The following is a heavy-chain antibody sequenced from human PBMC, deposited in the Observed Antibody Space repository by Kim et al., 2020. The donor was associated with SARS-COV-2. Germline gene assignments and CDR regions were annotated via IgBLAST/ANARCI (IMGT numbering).Heavy chain of an antibody. V-gene: IGHV3-30*03. D-gene: IGHD3-10*01. CDR2: VSHDGSET. J-gene: IGHJ6*02. CDR3: AGVGPMVRGIIVNYYAMDV. CDR1: GFTFSSYD. Sequence: GGSLRLSCAASGFTFSSYDMHWVRQAPGKGLEWVALVSHDGSETSHAGSVKGRFTISRDNSKKTLSLQMNSLRHEDTAVYFCAGVGPMVRGIIVNYYAMDVWGHGTTVTVSS.